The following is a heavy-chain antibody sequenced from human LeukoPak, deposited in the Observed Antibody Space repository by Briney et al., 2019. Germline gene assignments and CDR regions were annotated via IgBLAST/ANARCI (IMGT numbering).Heavy chain of an antibody. CDR1: GFTFSSYD. CDR2: IGTACDP. CDR3: ARGAWRGYYGMDV. J-gene: IGHJ6*04. V-gene: IGHV3-13*05. Sequence: PGGSLRLSCAASGFTFSSYDMHWVRQATGKAREWVSAIGTACDPYYPGSVKGRFTIYRENAKNSLSLQMNSLRAGDTAVYYCARGAWRGYYGMDVWGKGTTVTVSS. D-gene: IGHD1-26*01.